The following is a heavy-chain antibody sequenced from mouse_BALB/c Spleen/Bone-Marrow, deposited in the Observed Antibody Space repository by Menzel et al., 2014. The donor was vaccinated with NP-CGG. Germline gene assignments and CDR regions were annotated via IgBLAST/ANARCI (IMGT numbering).Heavy chain of an antibody. J-gene: IGHJ2*01. Sequence: QVQLQQSGPELVKPGASVRISCKAAGYTFTSYYIHWVKQRPGQGLEWIGWIYPGNVNTKYNERFKGKATLTADKSSSTAYLLLSSLTSEDSAVYFCAREANWNFDYWGQGTTLTVSS. CDR2: IYPGNVNT. V-gene: IGHV1S56*01. CDR1: GYTFTSYY. D-gene: IGHD4-1*01. CDR3: AREANWNFDY.